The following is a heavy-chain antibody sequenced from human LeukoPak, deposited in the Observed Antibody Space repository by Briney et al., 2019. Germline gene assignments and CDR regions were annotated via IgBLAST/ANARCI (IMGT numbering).Heavy chain of an antibody. CDR1: GFTFEDYT. CDR3: TREVISVVVVPAALLLWDH. V-gene: IGHV3-49*04. CDR2: IRNKVYGATA. J-gene: IGHJ4*02. Sequence: QAGGSQRLSCTTSGFTFEDYTMSWVRQAPGKGLEWVGFIRNKVYGATAEYAASVKGRFSISRDDSKGIAYLQMNSLQTEDTAIYYCTREVISVVVVPAALLLWDHRGQGTLVTVSS. D-gene: IGHD2-2*01.